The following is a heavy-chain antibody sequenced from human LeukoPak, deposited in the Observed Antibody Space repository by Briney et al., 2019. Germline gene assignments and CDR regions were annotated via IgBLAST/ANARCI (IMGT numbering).Heavy chain of an antibody. CDR2: ISSSGNTT. J-gene: IGHJ4*02. Sequence: PGGSLRLSCAASGFTFSDNYMSWIRQAPGKGLEWVSYISSSGNTTYNADSVKGRFSITRDNAKNTLYLQMNSLRAEDTAVYYCAKNYFASGSYDYWGQGTLVTVSS. CDR1: GFTFSDNY. D-gene: IGHD3-10*01. CDR3: AKNYFASGSYDY. V-gene: IGHV3-11*01.